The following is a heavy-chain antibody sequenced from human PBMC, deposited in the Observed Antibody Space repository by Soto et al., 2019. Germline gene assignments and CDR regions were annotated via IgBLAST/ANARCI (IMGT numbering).Heavy chain of an antibody. Sequence: QVNLAESRGGVVQPGRSLRLSCLASGFTFTTYSIHWLRQAPGKGLEWVSVIGSDGTIKYYADSVKGRFTASRDNFKNTVFLQMNSLTTEDTSVYYCAKEHSNDNWFFDFWGRGTLVTVFS. CDR3: AKEHSNDNWFFDF. CDR1: GFTFTTYS. J-gene: IGHJ2*01. D-gene: IGHD3-22*01. V-gene: IGHV3-30*18. CDR2: IGSDGTIK.